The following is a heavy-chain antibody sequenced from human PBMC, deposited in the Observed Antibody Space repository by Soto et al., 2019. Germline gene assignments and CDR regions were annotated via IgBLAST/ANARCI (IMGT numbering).Heavy chain of an antibody. Sequence: GGSLRLSCEASGFTFNNAWMSWVRQAPGKGLEWVGRIRSNTYGGTTDYAAPVEGRFTISRDDSRSTVFLQMNSLKTEDSAVYYCTTENWGSFAYWGQGTRVTVSS. V-gene: IGHV3-15*01. CDR1: GFTFNNAW. J-gene: IGHJ4*02. D-gene: IGHD7-27*01. CDR2: IRSNTYGGTT. CDR3: TTENWGSFAY.